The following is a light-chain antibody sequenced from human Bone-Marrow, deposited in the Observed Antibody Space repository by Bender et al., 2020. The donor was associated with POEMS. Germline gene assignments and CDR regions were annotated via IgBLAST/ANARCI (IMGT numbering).Light chain of an antibody. J-gene: IGLJ1*01. CDR2: DDS. CDR1: NIGSKS. Sequence: SYVLAQPPSVSVAPGETARITCGGHNIGSKSVHWYQQKPGHAPVLVVYDDSDRPSGIPERFSGSKSGSTASLTISGLQAEDEADYYCTVYLHSGIYVFGSGTQVTVL. CDR3: TVYLHSGIYV. V-gene: IGLV3-21*02.